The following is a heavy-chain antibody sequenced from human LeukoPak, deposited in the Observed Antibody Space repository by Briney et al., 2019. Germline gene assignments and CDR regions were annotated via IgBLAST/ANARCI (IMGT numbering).Heavy chain of an antibody. J-gene: IGHJ4*02. V-gene: IGHV3-7*01. CDR1: GFTFSSYW. Sequence: GGSLRLSCAASGFTFSSYWMSWVRQAPGKGLEWVANIKQDGSEKYYVDSVKGRFTISRDNAKNSLYLQMNSLRAEDTAVYYCARVSYDFWSGYSGTFDYWGQGTLVTVSS. CDR2: IKQDGSEK. D-gene: IGHD3-3*01. CDR3: ARVSYDFWSGYSGTFDY.